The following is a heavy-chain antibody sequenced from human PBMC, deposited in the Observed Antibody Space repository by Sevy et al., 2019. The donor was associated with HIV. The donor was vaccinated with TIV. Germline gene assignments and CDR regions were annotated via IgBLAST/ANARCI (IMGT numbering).Heavy chain of an antibody. Sequence: ASVKVSCKTSGYTFTDYGIGWVRQAPGQGLEWVSWINPSDGNRNYAQRLQGRVTMTTDTSTSTAYMELWSLRSDDTAIYYSASDVTGNYYVDYWGQGTLVTVSS. D-gene: IGHD1-26*01. CDR3: ASDVTGNYYVDY. V-gene: IGHV1-18*01. J-gene: IGHJ4*02. CDR2: INPSDGNR. CDR1: GYTFTDYG.